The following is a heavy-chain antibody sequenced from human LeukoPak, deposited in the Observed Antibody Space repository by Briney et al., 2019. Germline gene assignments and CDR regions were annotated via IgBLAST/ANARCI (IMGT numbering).Heavy chain of an antibody. Sequence: PSETLSLTCTVSGSSISSHSYSWTWIRQPAGKGLEWIGRISGSGSTLYNPSLNGRVSISRDTTKNLFSLRLRSVTAADTAVYFCARGRVSSSTWYSTYYYYFYMDVWGKGTTVTVSS. J-gene: IGHJ6*03. V-gene: IGHV4-61*10. CDR3: ARGRVSSSTWYSTYYYYFYMDV. CDR2: ISGSGST. CDR1: GSSISSHSYS. D-gene: IGHD1-1*01.